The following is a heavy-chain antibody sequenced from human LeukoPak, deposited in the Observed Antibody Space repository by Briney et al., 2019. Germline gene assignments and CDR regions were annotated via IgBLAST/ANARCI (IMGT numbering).Heavy chain of an antibody. Sequence: ASVKVSCKASGYTFTGYYMHWVRQAPGQGLEWMGWINPNSGGTNYAQKFQGRVTMTRDTSISTASMEPSRLRSDDTAVYYCATYTWNDVLQHWGQGTLVTVSS. J-gene: IGHJ1*01. CDR1: GYTFTGYY. CDR2: INPNSGGT. D-gene: IGHD1-20*01. CDR3: ATYTWNDVLQH. V-gene: IGHV1-2*02.